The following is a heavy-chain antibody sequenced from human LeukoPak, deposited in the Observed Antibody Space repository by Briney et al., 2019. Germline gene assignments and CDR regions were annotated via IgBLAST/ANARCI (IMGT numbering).Heavy chain of an antibody. Sequence: ASVKVSCKASGGTFSSYYMHWVRQAPGQGLEWMGWINPNSGGTNYAQKFQGRVTMTRDTSISTAYMELSRLRSDDTAVYYCARVAVAASFDYWGQGTLVTVSS. D-gene: IGHD2-15*01. V-gene: IGHV1-2*02. CDR2: INPNSGGT. CDR1: GGTFSSYY. J-gene: IGHJ4*02. CDR3: ARVAVAASFDY.